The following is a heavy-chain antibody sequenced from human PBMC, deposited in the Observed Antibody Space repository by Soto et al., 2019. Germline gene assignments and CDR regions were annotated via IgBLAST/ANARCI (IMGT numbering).Heavy chain of an antibody. Sequence: QVQLVQSGAAVKKPGSSVKVSCKASGGTFSSYAISWVRQAPGQGLEWMGGIIPIFGTANYAQKFQGRVTITADESTSTANMELSSLRAEDTAVYYCARVVVGATSHWFDPWGQGTLVTVSS. J-gene: IGHJ5*02. CDR2: IIPIFGTA. V-gene: IGHV1-69*12. D-gene: IGHD1-26*01. CDR1: GGTFSSYA. CDR3: ARVVVGATSHWFDP.